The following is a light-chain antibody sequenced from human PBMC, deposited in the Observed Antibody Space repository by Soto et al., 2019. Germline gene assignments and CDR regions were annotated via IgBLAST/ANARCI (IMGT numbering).Light chain of an antibody. CDR2: LNSDGSH. CDR3: QTWGTGIRVV. CDR1: SGHSSYA. V-gene: IGLV4-69*01. Sequence: QAVVTQSPSASASLGASVKLTCTLSSGHSSYAIAWHQQQPEKGPRYLMKLNSDGSHSKGDGIPDRFSGSSSGAERYLTISILQSEDEADYYCQTWGTGIRVVFGGGTKVTVL. J-gene: IGLJ2*01.